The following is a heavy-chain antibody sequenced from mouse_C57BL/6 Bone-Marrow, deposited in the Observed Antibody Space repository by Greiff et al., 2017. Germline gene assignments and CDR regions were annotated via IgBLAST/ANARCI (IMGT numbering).Heavy chain of an antibody. Sequence: VQLQQSGAELVRPGASVKLSCTASGFKIKDDYMHWVKQRPEQGLEWIGWIDPENGDTEYASKFQGKATITADTSSNTAYLQLSSLTSEDTAVYYCTTELPYFDVWGTGTTVTVSS. CDR3: TTELPYFDV. D-gene: IGHD1-1*01. J-gene: IGHJ1*03. CDR2: IDPENGDT. V-gene: IGHV14-4*01. CDR1: GFKIKDDY.